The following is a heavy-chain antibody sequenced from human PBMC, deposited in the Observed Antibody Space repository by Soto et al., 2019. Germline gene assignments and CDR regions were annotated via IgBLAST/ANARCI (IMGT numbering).Heavy chain of an antibody. J-gene: IGHJ3*02. D-gene: IGHD5-12*01. CDR3: AREPEVAGAFDI. V-gene: IGHV1-18*01. CDR2: ISAYNGNT. CDR1: GYTFTSYG. Sequence: ASVKVSCKASGYTFTSYGISWVRQAPGQGLEWMGWISAYNGNTNYAQKLQGRVTMTTDTSTSTAYMGPRSLRSDDTAVYYCAREPEVAGAFDIWGQGTMVTVS.